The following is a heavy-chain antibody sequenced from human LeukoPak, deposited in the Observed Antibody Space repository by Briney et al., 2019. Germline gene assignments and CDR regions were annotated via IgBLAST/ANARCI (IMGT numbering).Heavy chain of an antibody. CDR3: AKVTDGYNFFDY. CDR1: GFTFSSYA. CDR2: VSGSGGYT. Sequence: PGGSLRLSCAASGFTFSSYAMSWVRQAPGKGLEWVSTVSGSGGYTYYADSVKGRFTIYRDNSKNTLYLQMSSLRAEDTVIYYCAKVTDGYNFFDYWGQGTLVTVSS. J-gene: IGHJ4*02. D-gene: IGHD5-24*01. V-gene: IGHV3-23*01.